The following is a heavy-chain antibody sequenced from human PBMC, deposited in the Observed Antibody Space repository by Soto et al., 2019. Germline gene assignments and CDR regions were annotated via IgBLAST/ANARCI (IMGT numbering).Heavy chain of an antibody. CDR1: GFTFSSYA. J-gene: IGHJ4*02. D-gene: IGHD6-6*01. CDR2: ISGSGGST. Sequence: GGSLRLSCAASGFTFSSYAMSWVRQAPGKGLKWVSAISGSGGSTYYADSVKGRFTISRDNSKNTLYLQMNSLRAEDTAVYYCAKVGSSSGLFRNPFYYWGQGTLVTVSS. V-gene: IGHV3-23*01. CDR3: AKVGSSSGLFRNPFYY.